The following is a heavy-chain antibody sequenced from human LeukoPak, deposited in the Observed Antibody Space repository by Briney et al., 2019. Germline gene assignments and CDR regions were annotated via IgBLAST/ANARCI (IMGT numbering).Heavy chain of an antibody. CDR1: GYSFTSYW. CDR2: IYPGDSDT. Sequence: GESLKISCKGSGYSFTSYWIGWVRQMPGKGLEWMGIIYPGDSDTRYSPSFQGQVTISADKSISTAYLQWSSLRAEDTAVYYCAREETTAPRTFDYWGQGTLVTVSS. V-gene: IGHV5-51*01. J-gene: IGHJ4*02. CDR3: AREETTAPRTFDY. D-gene: IGHD4-11*01.